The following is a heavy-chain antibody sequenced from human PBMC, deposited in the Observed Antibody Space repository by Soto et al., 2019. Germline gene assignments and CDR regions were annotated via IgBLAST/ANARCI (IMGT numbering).Heavy chain of an antibody. Sequence: SGPTLVNPTETLTLTCTVSGFSLSNARMGVSWISQPPGKALEWLAHIFSNDEKSYSTSLKSRLTISKDTSKSQVVLTMTNMDPVDTATYYCARILSSSTTNWFDPWGRGTLVTVSS. CDR1: GFSLSNARMG. J-gene: IGHJ5*02. D-gene: IGHD6-13*01. V-gene: IGHV2-26*01. CDR3: ARILSSSTTNWFDP. CDR2: IFSNDEK.